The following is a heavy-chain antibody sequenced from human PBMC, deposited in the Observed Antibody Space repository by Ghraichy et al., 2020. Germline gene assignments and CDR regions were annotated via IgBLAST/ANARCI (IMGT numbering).Heavy chain of an antibody. Sequence: SETLSLTCAVYGGSFSGYYWSWIRQPPGKGLERIGEINHSGSTNYNPSLKSRVTISVDTSKNQFSLKLSSVTAADTAVYYCARGDSGVGSSSGTWFDPWGQGTLVTVSS. J-gene: IGHJ5*02. CDR1: GGSFSGYY. CDR2: INHSGST. CDR3: ARGDSGVGSSSGTWFDP. V-gene: IGHV4-34*01. D-gene: IGHD6-6*01.